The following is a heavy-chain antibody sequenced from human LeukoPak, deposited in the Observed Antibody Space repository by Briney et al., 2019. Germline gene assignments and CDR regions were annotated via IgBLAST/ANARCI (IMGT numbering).Heavy chain of an antibody. D-gene: IGHD3-10*01. V-gene: IGHV3-64*01. J-gene: IGHJ6*03. Sequence: PGGSLRLSCAASGFTFSSYAMHWVRQAPGKGLEYVSAISSNGGSTYYANSVKGRFTISRDNSKNTLYLQMGSLRAEDMAVYYCARVGLPGTQPFHYYYYYMDVWGKGTTVTVSS. CDR3: ARVGLPGTQPFHYYYYYMDV. CDR2: ISSNGGST. CDR1: GFTFSSYA.